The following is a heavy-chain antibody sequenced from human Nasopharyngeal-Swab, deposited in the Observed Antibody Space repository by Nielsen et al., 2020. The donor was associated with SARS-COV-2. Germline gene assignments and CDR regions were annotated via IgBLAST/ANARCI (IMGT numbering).Heavy chain of an antibody. CDR2: VNSDGSTI. CDR1: GFTFSSSW. Sequence: GESLKISCAASGFTFSSSWMHWIRQDPGKGLVWVARVNSDGSTINYGDSVMGRFIISRDNAKNMLYLQMYSLRAEDTAVYYCATAGNYRFDNWGHGTLVTVSS. CDR3: ATAGNYRFDN. D-gene: IGHD3-16*02. J-gene: IGHJ4*01. V-gene: IGHV3-74*01.